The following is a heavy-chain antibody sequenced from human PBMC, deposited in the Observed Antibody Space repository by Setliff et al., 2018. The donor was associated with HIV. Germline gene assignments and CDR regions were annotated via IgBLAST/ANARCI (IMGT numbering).Heavy chain of an antibody. Sequence: AASVKVSCKASGYTFTSFDINWVRQATGQGLEWMGWMNPNSGNSGFAQKFQGRVTMTRNSPISTAYMELSSLRCDDTAVYYCTRIRAMVRGVTSYDAFDIWGQGTKVTVSS. J-gene: IGHJ3*02. CDR3: TRIRAMVRGVTSYDAFDI. V-gene: IGHV1-8*01. D-gene: IGHD3-10*01. CDR2: MNPNSGNS. CDR1: GYTFTSFD.